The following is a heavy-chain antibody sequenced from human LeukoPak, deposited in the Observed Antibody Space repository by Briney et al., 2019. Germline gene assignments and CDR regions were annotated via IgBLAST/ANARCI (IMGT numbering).Heavy chain of an antibody. CDR2: TWNDGSET. D-gene: IGHD6-13*01. Sequence: GGSLRLSCAASGFIFSNYGMHWVRQAPGKRLEWVAVTWNDGSETFHADSVKGRFRIARDNSKNTLYLQMNSLRAEDTAVYFCARDMGRAWYGPPDYWGQGTLVTVSS. CDR1: GFIFSNYG. CDR3: ARDMGRAWYGPPDY. J-gene: IGHJ4*02. V-gene: IGHV3-33*01.